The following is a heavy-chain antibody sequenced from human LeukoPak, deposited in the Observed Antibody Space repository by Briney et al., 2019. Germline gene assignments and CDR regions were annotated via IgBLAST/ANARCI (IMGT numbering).Heavy chain of an antibody. CDR2: ISAYNGNT. D-gene: IGHD2-2*01. J-gene: IGHJ6*04. V-gene: IGHV1-18*04. Sequence: VASVKVSCKASGYTFTSYGISLVRQAPGQGLEWMGWISAYNGNTNYAQKLPGRVTMTTDTSTSTAYMELRSLRSDDTAVHYCAREAIYCSSTSCYANPYYYYGMDVWGKGTTVPVSS. CDR1: GYTFTSYG. CDR3: AREAIYCSSTSCYANPYYYYGMDV.